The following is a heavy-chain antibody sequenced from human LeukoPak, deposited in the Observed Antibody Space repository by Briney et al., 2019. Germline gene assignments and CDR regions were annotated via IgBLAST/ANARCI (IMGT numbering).Heavy chain of an antibody. J-gene: IGHJ4*02. Sequence: GGSLRLSCAASGFTFSSYAMSWVRQAPGKGLEWVSAISGSGGSTYYADSVKGRFTISRDNSKNTLYLQMNSLRAEDTAVYHCASAYDILTGYFPGFDYWGQGTLVTVSS. CDR1: GFTFSSYA. CDR3: ASAYDILTGYFPGFDY. V-gene: IGHV3-23*01. D-gene: IGHD3-9*01. CDR2: ISGSGGST.